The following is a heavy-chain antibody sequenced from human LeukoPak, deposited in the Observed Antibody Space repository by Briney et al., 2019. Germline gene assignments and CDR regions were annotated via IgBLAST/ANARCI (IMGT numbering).Heavy chain of an antibody. D-gene: IGHD3-10*01. CDR3: TTDHTWVYLGSGSYLGY. CDR2: IKSKTDGGTT. Sequence: PGGSLRLSCAASGFNFSNAWMSWVRQAPGKGLEWVGPIKSKTDGGTTDQAAPVKGRFSISRDDSKNTLYLQMNSLKTEDTAVYYCTTDHTWVYLGSGSYLGYSGQGTLVSVPS. CDR1: GFNFSNAW. J-gene: IGHJ4*02. V-gene: IGHV3-15*01.